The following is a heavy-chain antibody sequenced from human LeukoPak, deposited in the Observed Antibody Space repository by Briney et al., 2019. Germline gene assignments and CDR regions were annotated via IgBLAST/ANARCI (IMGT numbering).Heavy chain of an antibody. CDR1: GFTFSSYG. D-gene: IGHD2-15*01. CDR2: ISYDGSNK. J-gene: IGHJ4*02. V-gene: IGHV3-30*18. Sequence: PGRSLRLSCAASGFTFSSYGMHWVRQAPGKGLEWVVVISYDGSNKYYADSVKGRFTISRDNSKNTLYLQMNSLRAEDTAVYYCAKDRGYCSGDSCYYFDYWGQGTLVTVSS. CDR3: AKDRGYCSGDSCYYFDY.